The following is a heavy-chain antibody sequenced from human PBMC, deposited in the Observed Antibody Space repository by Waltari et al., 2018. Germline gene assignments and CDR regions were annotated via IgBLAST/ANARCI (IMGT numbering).Heavy chain of an antibody. J-gene: IGHJ6*02. CDR2: IYYSGST. Sequence: QVQLQESGPGLVKPSETLSLTCTVSGGSISSYYWSWIRQPPGKGLEWIGYIYYSGSTHYNPSLKSRVTISVDTSKNQFSLKLSSVTAADTAVYYCARVKTEAVAGTGYYGMDVWGQGTTVTVSS. CDR3: ARVKTEAVAGTGYYGMDV. CDR1: GGSISSYY. D-gene: IGHD6-19*01. V-gene: IGHV4-59*01.